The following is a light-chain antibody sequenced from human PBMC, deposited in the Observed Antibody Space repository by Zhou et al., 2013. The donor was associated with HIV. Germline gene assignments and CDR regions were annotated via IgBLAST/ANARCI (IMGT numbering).Light chain of an antibody. Sequence: DIVLTQSPLSLPVTPGEPASISCKSSESLLHSNGYNYLDWYLQKPGQSPQLLIYLGSNRASGVPDRFTGSASGTDFTLRISRVESEDVGIYYYMQALQPPYNFGQGTKLEI. CDR3: MQALQPPYN. CDR2: LGS. V-gene: IGKV2-28*01. J-gene: IGKJ2*01. CDR1: ESLLHSNGYNY.